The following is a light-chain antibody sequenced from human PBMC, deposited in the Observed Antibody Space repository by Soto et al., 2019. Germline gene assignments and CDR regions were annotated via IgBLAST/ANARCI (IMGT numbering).Light chain of an antibody. CDR1: QSVSSD. CDR2: GAS. V-gene: IGKV3-15*01. Sequence: EIVMTQSPATLSVSPGERATLSCRASQSVSSDFAWYLQKPGQAPRLLIYGASTRATAVPDRVTASGSGTEFTLSISSLQSDDFGVYDGQQYDTWPRTFGQGTKVDIK. J-gene: IGKJ1*01. CDR3: QQYDTWPRT.